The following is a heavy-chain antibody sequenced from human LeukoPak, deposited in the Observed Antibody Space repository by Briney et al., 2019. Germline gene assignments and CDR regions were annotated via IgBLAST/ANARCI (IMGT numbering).Heavy chain of an antibody. V-gene: IGHV3-23*01. Sequence: GGSLRLSCAASGFTFSSYAMSWVRQAPGKGLEWVSAISGSGGSTYYADSVKGRFTISRDNSKNTLYLQMNSLRAEDTAVYYCVAASGDRYYFDYWGQGTLVTVSS. J-gene: IGHJ4*02. D-gene: IGHD4-17*01. CDR3: VAASGDRYYFDY. CDR2: ISGSGGST. CDR1: GFTFSSYA.